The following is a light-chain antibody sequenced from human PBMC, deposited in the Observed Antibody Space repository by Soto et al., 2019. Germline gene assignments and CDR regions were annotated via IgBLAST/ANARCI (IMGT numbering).Light chain of an antibody. V-gene: IGKV3-11*01. CDR1: QSVSTS. Sequence: IVLTQSPVTLAVSPGESAVLSCRASQSVSTSLAWYQHKPGQAPRLFIYDASKRAPGIPARFTGSGSGAHFTLTISSLEPEDIAVNYCQVRDVWPSFGQGTKVEIK. CDR3: QVRDVWPS. CDR2: DAS. J-gene: IGKJ1*01.